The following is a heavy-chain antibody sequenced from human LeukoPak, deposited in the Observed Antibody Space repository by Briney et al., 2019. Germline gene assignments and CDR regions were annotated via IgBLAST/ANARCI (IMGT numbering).Heavy chain of an antibody. Sequence: APVKVSCKASGYTFTSYGISWGGQAPGQRVEWMGWISAYNGNTNYAQKLQGRVTMTTDTSTSTAYMELRSLRSDDTAVYYCARANYYYYYMDVWGKGTTVTVSS. V-gene: IGHV1-18*01. J-gene: IGHJ6*03. CDR3: ARANYYYYYMDV. CDR2: ISAYNGNT. CDR1: GYTFTSYG.